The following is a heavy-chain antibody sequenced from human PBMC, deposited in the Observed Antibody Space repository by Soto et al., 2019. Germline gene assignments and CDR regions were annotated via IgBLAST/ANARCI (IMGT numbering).Heavy chain of an antibody. V-gene: IGHV3-66*01. CDR2: IYSGGST. CDR3: ASGEEDPYYDYIWGSYREPRFDY. J-gene: IGHJ4*02. Sequence: GGSLRLSCAASGFTVSSNYMSWVRQAPGKGLEWVSVIYSGGSTYYADSVKGRFTISRDNSKNTLYLQMNSLRAEDTAVYYCASGEEDPYYDYIWGSYREPRFDYWGQGTLVTVSS. CDR1: GFTVSSNY. D-gene: IGHD3-16*02.